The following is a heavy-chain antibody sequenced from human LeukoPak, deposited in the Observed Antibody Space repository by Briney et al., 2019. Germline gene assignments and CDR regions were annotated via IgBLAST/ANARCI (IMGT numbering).Heavy chain of an antibody. J-gene: IGHJ4*02. D-gene: IGHD2-21*01. CDR2: IKQDGSEK. V-gene: IGHV3-7*01. CDR3: ARDQGIMFFDN. CDR1: GFTFSHYW. Sequence: GGSLRLSCAASGFTFSHYWMSWVRQAPGKGLEYVANIKQDGSEKYYVDSVKGRFTISRDNAKSSLYLQMNSLRAEDTAVYYCARDQGIMFFDNWGQGTLVTVSS.